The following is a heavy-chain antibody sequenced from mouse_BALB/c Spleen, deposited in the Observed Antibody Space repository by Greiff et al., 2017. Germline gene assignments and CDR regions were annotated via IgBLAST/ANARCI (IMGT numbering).Heavy chain of an antibody. Sequence: EVQLVESGTVLARPGASVKMSCKASGYTFTSYWMHWVKQRPGQGLEWIGAIYPGNSDTSYNQKFKGKAKLTAVTSTSTAYMELSSLTNEDSAVYYCTTSVVPYYFDYWGQGTTLTVSS. V-gene: IGHV1-5*01. CDR1: GYTFTSYW. CDR3: TTSVVPYYFDY. J-gene: IGHJ2*01. D-gene: IGHD1-1*01. CDR2: IYPGNSDT.